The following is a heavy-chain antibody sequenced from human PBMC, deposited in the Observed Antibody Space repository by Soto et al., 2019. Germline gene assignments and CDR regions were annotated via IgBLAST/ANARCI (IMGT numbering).Heavy chain of an antibody. J-gene: IGHJ5*02. D-gene: IGHD5-12*01. CDR2: IYYSGST. V-gene: IGHV4-59*12. Sequence: KSSETLSLTCTVSGGSISSYYWSWIRQPPGKGLEWIGYIYYSGSTNYNPSLTSRGTISADTSKNQLSLQLTSVTAADTAVYYCARDTYSGYDFGLWGQGTLVTVPQ. CDR1: GGSISSYY. CDR3: ARDTYSGYDFGL.